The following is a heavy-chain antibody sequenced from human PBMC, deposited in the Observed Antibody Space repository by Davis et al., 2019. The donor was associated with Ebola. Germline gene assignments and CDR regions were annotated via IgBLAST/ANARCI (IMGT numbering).Heavy chain of an antibody. CDR1: GYTFSSYA. D-gene: IGHD6-6*01. V-gene: IGHV1-69*10. J-gene: IGHJ4*02. CDR3: ARDPYSSSPHYFDY. Sequence: SVKVSCKASGYTFSSYAISWVRQAPGQGLEWMGGIIPILGIANYAQKFQGRVTITADESTSTAYMELSSLRSEDTAVYYCARDPYSSSPHYFDYWGQGTLVTVSS. CDR2: IIPILGIA.